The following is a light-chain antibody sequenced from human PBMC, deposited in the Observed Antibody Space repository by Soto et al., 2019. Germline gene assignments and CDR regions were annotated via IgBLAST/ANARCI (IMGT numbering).Light chain of an antibody. Sequence: IALTQSPATVSVSPGDRVTLSCWASQNIYSNLGWYQQRPGQAPRLIIYRASARPTGIPARFSGSGSGTEFTLTISSLQSEDFATYCCQQYHNLWSFGRGTKVEIK. V-gene: IGKV3-15*01. CDR1: QNIYSN. CDR2: RAS. J-gene: IGKJ1*01. CDR3: QQYHNLWS.